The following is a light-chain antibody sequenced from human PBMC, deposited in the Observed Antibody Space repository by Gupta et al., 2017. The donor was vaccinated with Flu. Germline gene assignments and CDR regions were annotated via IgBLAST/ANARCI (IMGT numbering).Light chain of an antibody. CDR3: QQRSNWPPIT. CDR1: QSISSY. CDR2: DAS. V-gene: IGKV3-11*01. Sequence: ELVLTQSPATLSLSSGERATLSCRASQSISSYLAWYQQKPGQAPRLLLYDASNRATGIPARFSGSRSGTDFTLTISSLEPEDFAVYYCQQRSNWPPITFGQGTRLEIK. J-gene: IGKJ5*01.